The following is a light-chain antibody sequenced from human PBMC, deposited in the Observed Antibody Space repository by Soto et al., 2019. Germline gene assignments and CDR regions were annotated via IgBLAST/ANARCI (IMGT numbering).Light chain of an antibody. CDR3: QQYGSSPVT. CDR1: QSVSSTY. J-gene: IGKJ5*01. Sequence: EIVLTQSPGTLSLSPGERATLSCRASQSVSSTYLAWYQQKPGQAPRLLIDGASTRATGIPDRFSGSGSGTDFTLTISRLEPEDFAVYYCQQYGSSPVTFGQGTRLEIK. CDR2: GAS. V-gene: IGKV3-20*01.